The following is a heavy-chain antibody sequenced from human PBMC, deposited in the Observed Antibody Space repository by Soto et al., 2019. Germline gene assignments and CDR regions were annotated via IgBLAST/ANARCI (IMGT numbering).Heavy chain of an antibody. Sequence: EVKLVESGGGLVQPGGSLRLSCAASGFNGSTKYMSWVRQAPGKGLEWVAVIYSGGSTYYADSVKGRLTISRDNSKNTLFLQMNSLRAEDTAVYYCARVWFGDLSYYYYYDMDVWGKGTTVTVSS. D-gene: IGHD3-10*01. J-gene: IGHJ6*03. CDR1: GFNGSTKY. CDR3: ARVWFGDLSYYYYYDMDV. CDR2: IYSGGST. V-gene: IGHV3-66*01.